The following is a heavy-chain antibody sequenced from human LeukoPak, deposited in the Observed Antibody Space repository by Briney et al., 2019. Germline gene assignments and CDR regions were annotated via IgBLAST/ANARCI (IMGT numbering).Heavy chain of an antibody. J-gene: IGHJ6*04. V-gene: IGHV1-69*06. CDR1: GGTFSSYA. CDR3: ARGPPLRYCSSTSCSYYYYYYGMDV. CDR2: IIPIFGTA. Sequence: ASVKVSCKASGGTFSSYAISWVRQAPGQGLEWMGGIIPIFGTANYAQKFQGRVTITADKSTSTAYMELSSLRSEDTAVYYCARGPPLRYCSSTSCSYYYYYYGMDVWAKGPRSPSPQ. D-gene: IGHD2-2*01.